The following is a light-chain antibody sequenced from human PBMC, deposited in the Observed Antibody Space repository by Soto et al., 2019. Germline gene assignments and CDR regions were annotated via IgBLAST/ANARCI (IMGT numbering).Light chain of an antibody. CDR3: QQYNRYSWT. CDR2: DAS. CDR1: HNIISR. V-gene: IGKV1-5*01. J-gene: IGKJ1*01. Sequence: DVMMTQNPATLSASVGDRVTITCRASHNIISRVAWFQQKAGKPTRLLIYDASRSESGVPQRFSGSGSGAEFTLTISSLYPDDFATYYCQQYNRYSWTFGQGTKVEIK.